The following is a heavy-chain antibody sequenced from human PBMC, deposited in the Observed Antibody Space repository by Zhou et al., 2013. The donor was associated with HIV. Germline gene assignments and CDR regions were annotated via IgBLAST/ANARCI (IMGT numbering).Heavy chain of an antibody. CDR3: ARLKDYYYDRAGWFDP. D-gene: IGHD3-22*01. CDR2: IFPFLRTT. J-gene: IGHJ5*02. V-gene: IGHV1-69*05. Sequence: QVQLVQSGTEVKKPGSSVKVSCKASGGTFSNSAISWVRQAPAQGLEWMGGIFPFLRTTNYAQNFQGRVTITTDASTNTVFLELTNLRSEDTAVYYCARLKDYYYDRAGWFDPWGQGTLVTVSS. CDR1: GGTFSNSA.